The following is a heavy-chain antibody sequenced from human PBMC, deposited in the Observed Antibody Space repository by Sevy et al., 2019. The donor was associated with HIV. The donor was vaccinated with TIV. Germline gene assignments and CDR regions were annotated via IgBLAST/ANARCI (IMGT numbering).Heavy chain of an antibody. Sequence: SETLSLTCTVSGGSISSSSYYWGWIRQPPGKGLEWIGTIYHSGSTYYNPSLKSRVTISVDTSKDQFSLKFTSVTAADTSLYYCARVSWYSSGWLWFDNWGQGTLVTVSS. CDR1: GGSISSSSYY. CDR2: IYHSGST. J-gene: IGHJ5*02. V-gene: IGHV4-39*01. D-gene: IGHD6-25*01. CDR3: ARVSWYSSGWLWFDN.